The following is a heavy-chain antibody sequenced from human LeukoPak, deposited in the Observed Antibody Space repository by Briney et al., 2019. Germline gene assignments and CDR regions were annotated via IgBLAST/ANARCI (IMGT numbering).Heavy chain of an antibody. J-gene: IGHJ4*02. D-gene: IGHD3-10*01. CDR1: GYRFTTYW. CDR3: ARHLYGSVTYNVDY. V-gene: IGHV5-10-1*01. CDR2: IDPSDSYT. Sequence: PGASLKISSKGSGYRFTTYWITWVRQMPGKGLEWMGTIDPSDSYTNYSPSFQGHVSISVDKSISTAYLQWSSLKASDTAMYYCARHLYGSVTYNVDYWGQGTLVTVSS.